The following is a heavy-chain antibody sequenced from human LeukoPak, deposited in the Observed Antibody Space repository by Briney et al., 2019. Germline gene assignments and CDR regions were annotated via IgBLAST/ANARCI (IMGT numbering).Heavy chain of an antibody. D-gene: IGHD3-9*01. Sequence: RASVKVSCKASGGTFSSYAISWVRQAPGQGLEWMGRIIPIFGTANYAQKFQGRVTITADESTSTAHMELSSLRSEDTAVYYCARDRTVLTHAFDIWGQGTMVTVSS. V-gene: IGHV1-69*13. CDR2: IIPIFGTA. CDR3: ARDRTVLTHAFDI. CDR1: GGTFSSYA. J-gene: IGHJ3*02.